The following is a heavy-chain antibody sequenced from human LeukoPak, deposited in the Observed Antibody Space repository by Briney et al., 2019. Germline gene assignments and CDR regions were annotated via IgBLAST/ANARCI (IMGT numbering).Heavy chain of an antibody. J-gene: IGHJ3*02. CDR3: VGEKSFFGEAI. D-gene: IGHD3-10*01. V-gene: IGHV4-59*01. CDR2: SYYRGDT. Sequence: PSETLSLTCTVSGGSITTYYWNWIRQPPGKGLEWIGHSYYRGDTNYNPSLKSRVAVSVDTSKNQFSLKVNSVTAADTAVYFCVGEKSFFGEAIWGQGTMVTVSS. CDR1: GGSITTYY.